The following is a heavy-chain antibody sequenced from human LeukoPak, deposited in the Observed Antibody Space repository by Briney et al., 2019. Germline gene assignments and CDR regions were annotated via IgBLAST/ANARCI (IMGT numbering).Heavy chain of an antibody. D-gene: IGHD5-18*01. Sequence: SETLSLTCTVSGGSISSYYWSWIRQPPGKGLEWIGYISYSGTTNYNPSLKSRVTISVETSKNQFSLKLSSVTAADTAVYYCATTGYRGFDIWGQGTMVTVSS. CDR1: GGSISSYY. V-gene: IGHV4-59*01. CDR2: ISYSGTT. CDR3: ATTGYRGFDI. J-gene: IGHJ3*02.